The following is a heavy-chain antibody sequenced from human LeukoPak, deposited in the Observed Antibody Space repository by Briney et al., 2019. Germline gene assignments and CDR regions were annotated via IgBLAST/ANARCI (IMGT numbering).Heavy chain of an antibody. CDR1: GGSISNYH. CDR2: ISYSGST. D-gene: IGHD4-23*01. CDR3: ASKNYGGNSVRHDY. J-gene: IGHJ4*02. V-gene: IGHV4-59*01. Sequence: SETLSLTCTVSGGSISNYHWSWIRQSPGKGLEWIGYISYSGSTDYNASLKRRVTIFVDTSNNQFSLKLRSVTAADTAVYYCASKNYGGNSVRHDYWGQGTLATVSS.